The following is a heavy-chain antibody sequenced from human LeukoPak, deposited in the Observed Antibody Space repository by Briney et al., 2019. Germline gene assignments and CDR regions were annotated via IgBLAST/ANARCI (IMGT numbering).Heavy chain of an antibody. Sequence: SETLSLTCTVSGGSISSSSYYWGWIRQPPGKGLEWIGGMYYSGSTYYNPSLKSRVIISVDTSKNQFSLKLRSVTAADTAVYYCASPITIFGVVLRTIYFDYWGQGILVTVSS. V-gene: IGHV4-39*01. CDR2: MYYSGST. CDR1: GGSISSSSYY. D-gene: IGHD3-3*01. J-gene: IGHJ4*02. CDR3: ASPITIFGVVLRTIYFDY.